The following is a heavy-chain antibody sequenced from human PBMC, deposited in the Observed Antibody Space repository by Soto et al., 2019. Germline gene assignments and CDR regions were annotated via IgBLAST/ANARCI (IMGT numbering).Heavy chain of an antibody. Sequence: SETLSLTCTVSGGSLSSSSYYWSWIRQPPGKGLEWIGEINHSGSTNYNPSLKSRVTISVDTSKNQFSLKLSSVTAADTAVYYCARGRYSSSWYRRGADVMDYWGQGTLVTVSS. D-gene: IGHD6-13*01. CDR3: ARGRYSSSWYRRGADVMDY. CDR1: GGSLSSSSYY. V-gene: IGHV4-39*07. CDR2: INHSGST. J-gene: IGHJ4*02.